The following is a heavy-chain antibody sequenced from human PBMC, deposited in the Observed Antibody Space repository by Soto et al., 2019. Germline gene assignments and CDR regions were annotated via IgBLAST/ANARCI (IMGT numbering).Heavy chain of an antibody. CDR1: GYTFFIYG. V-gene: IGHV1-18*01. D-gene: IGHD2-15*01. CDR3: ARTYCSGADCYSPWFDP. CDR2: ISGNNGNT. Sequence: GGSVKVSCKTSGYTFFIYGLSWVRQAPGQGLEWMGWISGNNGNTNYAQQLQGRVTMTTDTSTTTAHMELRNLRSDDTALYYCARTYCSGADCYSPWFDPWGQGTLVTVSS. J-gene: IGHJ5*02.